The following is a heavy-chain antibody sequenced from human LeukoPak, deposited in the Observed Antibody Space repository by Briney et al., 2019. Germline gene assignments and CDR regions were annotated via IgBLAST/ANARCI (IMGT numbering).Heavy chain of an antibody. J-gene: IGHJ6*02. CDR1: GFTFSNTW. CDR3: TPSYYYGSGTYYKFGMDV. V-gene: IGHV3-15*01. CDR2: IKTKTDGGTT. Sequence: GGSLRLSCAASGFTFSNTWMSWVRQAPGKGLEWVGRIKTKTDGGTTDYAAPVKGRFTISRDDSKNTLYLQMNSLKTEDTAVYHCTPSYYYGSGTYYKFGMDVWGQGTTVTVSS. D-gene: IGHD3-10*01.